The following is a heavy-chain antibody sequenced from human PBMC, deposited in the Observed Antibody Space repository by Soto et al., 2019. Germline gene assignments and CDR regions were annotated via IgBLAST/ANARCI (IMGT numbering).Heavy chain of an antibody. V-gene: IGHV4-34*01. CDR3: ARGKGYCTTSSCRECGSCYYDY. Sequence: AETLSLTCAVYGEAFSGFYCICIRHAPCKGLEWIVEINHSGSTNYNPSLKTRVTISVDTSKNQFSLNLNSVTAADTAVYYCARGKGYCTTSSCRECGSCYYDYWGQGALVTVSS. J-gene: IGHJ4*02. D-gene: IGHD2-2*01. CDR1: GEAFSGFY. CDR2: INHSGST.